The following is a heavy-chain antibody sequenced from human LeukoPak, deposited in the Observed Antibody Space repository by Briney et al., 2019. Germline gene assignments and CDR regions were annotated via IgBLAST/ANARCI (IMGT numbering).Heavy chain of an antibody. CDR3: ASRPVTSDGRVFYFDY. CDR2: ISGSGGST. J-gene: IGHJ4*02. CDR1: GFTFSSYA. V-gene: IGHV3-23*01. D-gene: IGHD4-17*01. Sequence: GGSLRLSCAASGFTFSSYAMSWVRQAPGKGLEWVSAISGSGGSTYYADSVKGRFPISRDNAKNSLYLQMNSLRAEDTAVYYCASRPVTSDGRVFYFDYWGQGTLVTVSS.